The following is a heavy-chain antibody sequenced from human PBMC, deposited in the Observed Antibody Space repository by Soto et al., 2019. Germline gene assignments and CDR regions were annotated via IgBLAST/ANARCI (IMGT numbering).Heavy chain of an antibody. Sequence: QVQLVQSGAEVKKPGASVKVSCKASGYTFTSYGIRWVRQAPGQGLEWMGRISAYNGNTNYAQKLQGRATTTTDTSTITAYMEMRSLRSDDTAVYYCARVVGALGHWFDPWGQGTLVTVSS. CDR3: ARVVGALGHWFDP. CDR1: GYTFTSYG. J-gene: IGHJ5*02. CDR2: ISAYNGNT. V-gene: IGHV1-18*01. D-gene: IGHD1-26*01.